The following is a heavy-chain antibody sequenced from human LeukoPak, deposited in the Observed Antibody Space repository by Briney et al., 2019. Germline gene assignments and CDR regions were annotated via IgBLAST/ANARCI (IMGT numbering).Heavy chain of an antibody. Sequence: GRSLRLSCAASGFTFSSYAMHWVRQAPGKGLEWVAVISYDGSNNYYADSVKGRFTISRDNSKNTLYLQMNSLRAEDTAVYYCARIRDGYNPLYFDYWGQGTLVTVSS. V-gene: IGHV3-30-3*01. D-gene: IGHD5-24*01. J-gene: IGHJ4*02. CDR1: GFTFSSYA. CDR3: ARIRDGYNPLYFDY. CDR2: ISYDGSNN.